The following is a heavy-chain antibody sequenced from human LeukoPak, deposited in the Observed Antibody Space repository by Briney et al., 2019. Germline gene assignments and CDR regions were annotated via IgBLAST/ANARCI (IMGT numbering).Heavy chain of an antibody. J-gene: IGHJ4*02. D-gene: IGHD3-16*01. CDR2: MKQDGSEI. Sequence: PGGSLRPSCAASGFTFSNYWMSWVRQAPGKGLEWVANMKQDGSEIYYVDSVKGRFTISRDNAERLLYLQMNSLRAEDTAVYYCARESTYSYAYALDYWGQGTLVTVSS. V-gene: IGHV3-7*01. CDR3: ARESTYSYAYALDY. CDR1: GFTFSNYW.